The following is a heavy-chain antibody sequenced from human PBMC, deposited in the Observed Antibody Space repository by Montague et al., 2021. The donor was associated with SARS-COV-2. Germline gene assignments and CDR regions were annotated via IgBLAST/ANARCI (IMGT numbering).Heavy chain of an antibody. CDR1: GFTFSIYG. CDR2: IWYDGSNK. Sequence: SLRLSCAASGFTFSIYGMHWARQAPGKGLEWVALIWYDGSNKYYADSVKGRFTISRDNSKNTVYLQMNSLRAEDTAVFYCARGYGDYHFDYWGQGTLVTVSS. J-gene: IGHJ4*02. CDR3: ARGYGDYHFDY. V-gene: IGHV3-33*08. D-gene: IGHD4-17*01.